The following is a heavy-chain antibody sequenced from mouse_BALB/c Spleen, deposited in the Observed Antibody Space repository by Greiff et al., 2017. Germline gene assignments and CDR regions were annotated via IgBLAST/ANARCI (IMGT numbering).Heavy chain of an antibody. J-gene: IGHJ1*01. CDR2: IRNKANGYTT. CDR3: ARVHYYYGNWYFDV. V-gene: IGHV7-3*02. CDR1: GFTFTDYY. Sequence: EVKLMESGGGLVQPGGSLRLSCATSGFTFTDYYMSWVRQPPGKALEWLGFIRNKANGYTTEYSASVKGRFTISRDNSQSILYLQMNTLRAEDSATYYCARVHYYYGNWYFDVWGAGTTVTVSS. D-gene: IGHD1-1*01.